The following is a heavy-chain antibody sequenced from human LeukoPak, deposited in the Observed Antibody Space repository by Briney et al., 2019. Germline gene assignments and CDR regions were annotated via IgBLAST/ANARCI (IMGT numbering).Heavy chain of an antibody. CDR3: ARGISATVSITVYYYRMNV. CDR2: ISYDGTNK. V-gene: IGHV3-30-3*01. J-gene: IGHJ6*02. Sequence: GGSLRLSCSASGFTISSYTLHWVRQAPGKGLEWVALISYDGTNKYYADSVKGRFTISRDNSKNTLYLQMNSLKSEDTAVYYCARGISATVSITVYYYRMNVWGQGTTVTVS. CDR1: GFTISSYT. D-gene: IGHD3-3*01.